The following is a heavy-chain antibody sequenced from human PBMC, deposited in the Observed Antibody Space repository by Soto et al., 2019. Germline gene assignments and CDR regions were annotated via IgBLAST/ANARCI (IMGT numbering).Heavy chain of an antibody. J-gene: IGHJ4*02. Sequence: EVQLVESGGGLVQPGGSLRLSCAASGFTISSYAMHWVRQAPGKGLEYVSAISSNGGSTYYANSVKGRFTISRDNSKNTLYLQMGSLRAEDMAVYYCAREGYCSSSSCYSFDYWGQGTLVTVSS. CDR1: GFTISSYA. CDR2: ISSNGGST. V-gene: IGHV3-64*01. D-gene: IGHD2-2*01. CDR3: AREGYCSSSSCYSFDY.